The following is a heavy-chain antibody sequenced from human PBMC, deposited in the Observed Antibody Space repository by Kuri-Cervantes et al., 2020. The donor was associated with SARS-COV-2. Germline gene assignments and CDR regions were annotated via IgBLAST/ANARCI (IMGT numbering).Heavy chain of an antibody. Sequence: GSLRLSCTVSGGSISSSSYYWGWIRQPPGKGLEWIGSIYYSGSTYYNPSLKSRVTISVDTSKNQFSLKLSSVTAADTAVYYCARHGPRVTTPFYYYGMDVWGQGTTVTVSS. CDR3: ARHGPRVTTPFYYYGMDV. V-gene: IGHV4-39*07. CDR1: GGSISSSSYY. J-gene: IGHJ6*02. CDR2: IYYSGST. D-gene: IGHD4-17*01.